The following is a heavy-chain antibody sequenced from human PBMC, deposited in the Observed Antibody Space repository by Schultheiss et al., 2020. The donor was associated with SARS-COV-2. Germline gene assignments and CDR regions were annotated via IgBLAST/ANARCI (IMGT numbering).Heavy chain of an antibody. CDR1: GGSFSGYY. CDR3: ARELLWFGAWDY. CDR2: INHSGST. Sequence: GSLRLSCAVYGGSFSGYYWSWIRQPPGKGLEWIGEINHSGSTNYNPSLKSRVTISVDTSKNQFSLKLSSVTAADTAVYYCARELLWFGAWDYWGQGTLVTVSS. D-gene: IGHD3-10*01. J-gene: IGHJ4*02. V-gene: IGHV4-34*01.